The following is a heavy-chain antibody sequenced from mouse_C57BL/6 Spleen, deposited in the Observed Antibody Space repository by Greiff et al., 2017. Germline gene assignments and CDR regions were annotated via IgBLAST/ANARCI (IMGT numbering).Heavy chain of an antibody. J-gene: IGHJ2*01. D-gene: IGHD1-1*01. CDR2: IYPGDGDT. V-gene: IGHV1-82*01. Sequence: QLQQSGPELVKPGASVKIPCKASGYAFSSSWMNWVKQRPGKGLEWIGRIYPGDGDTNYNGKFKGKATLTADKSSSTAYMQLSSLTSEDSAVYFCAFITTVVAPYFDYWGQGTTLTVSS. CDR1: GYAFSSSW. CDR3: AFITTVVAPYFDY.